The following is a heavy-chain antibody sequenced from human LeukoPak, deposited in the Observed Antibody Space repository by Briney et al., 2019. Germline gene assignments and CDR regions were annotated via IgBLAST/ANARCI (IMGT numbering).Heavy chain of an antibody. CDR1: GGTFSSYA. Sequence: ASVKVSCKASGGTFSSYAISWVRQAPGQGLEWMGRIIPILGIANYAQKFQGRVTITADKSTSTAYMELSSLRSEDTAVYYCARDFEESDGMDVWGQGTTVTVSS. V-gene: IGHV1-69*04. CDR3: ARDFEESDGMDV. J-gene: IGHJ6*02. CDR2: IIPILGIA. D-gene: IGHD3-10*01.